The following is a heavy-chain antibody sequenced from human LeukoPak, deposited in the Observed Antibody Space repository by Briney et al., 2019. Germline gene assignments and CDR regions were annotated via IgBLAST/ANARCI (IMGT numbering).Heavy chain of an antibody. V-gene: IGHV3-74*01. D-gene: IGHD6-6*01. CDR1: GFTFSSYW. J-gene: IGHJ5*02. CDR3: ARRRSEGSSWFDP. CDR2: INTDGSGT. Sequence: GGSLRLSCAVSGFTFSSYWMHWVRQAPGKGLVWVSGINTDGSGTFYADSVKGRFTISRDNAKNTLYLQMNSLRAEDTAVYYCARRRSEGSSWFDPWGQGTLVTVSS.